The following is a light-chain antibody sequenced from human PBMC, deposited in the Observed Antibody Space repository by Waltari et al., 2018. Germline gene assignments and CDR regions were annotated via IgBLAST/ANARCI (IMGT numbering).Light chain of an antibody. CDR3: QQYNNWPLT. J-gene: IGKJ4*01. V-gene: IGKV3-15*01. Sequence: EVVLTQSPDTLSVSPGERATLSCRTSRSVNSNLAWYQHKPGQAPRLLMYGASTRPTGIPARFSGSESGTEFTLTITSLQSEDFAVYYCQQYNNWPLTFGGGT. CDR1: RSVNSN. CDR2: GAS.